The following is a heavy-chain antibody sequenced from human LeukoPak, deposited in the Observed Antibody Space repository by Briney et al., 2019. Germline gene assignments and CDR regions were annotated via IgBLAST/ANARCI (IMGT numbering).Heavy chain of an antibody. V-gene: IGHV3-7*01. J-gene: IGHJ4*02. CDR2: IKEDGSKI. D-gene: IGHD2-15*01. CDR1: GFTFNSYW. Sequence: PGGSLRLSCAASGFTFNSYWMNWVRQAPGKGLEWVANIKEDGSKISYVDSVKGRFTISRDNAKNSLYLQMNSLRAEDTAVYYCARDHSDPGLFFDYWGQGTLLTVSS. CDR3: ARDHSDPGLFFDY.